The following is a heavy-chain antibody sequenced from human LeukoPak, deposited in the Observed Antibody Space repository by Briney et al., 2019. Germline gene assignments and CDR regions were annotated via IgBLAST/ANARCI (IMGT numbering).Heavy chain of an antibody. CDR1: GYTFTSYG. V-gene: IGHV1-46*01. D-gene: IGHD6-19*01. CDR3: ARDSGYDSGWYIYFDY. J-gene: IGHJ4*02. CDR2: INPSGGST. Sequence: ASVKVSCKASGYTFTSYGISWVRQAPGQGLEWMGIINPSGGSTSYAQKFQGRVTMTRDMSTSTVYMELSSLRSEDTAVYYCARDSGYDSGWYIYFDYWGQGTLVTVSS.